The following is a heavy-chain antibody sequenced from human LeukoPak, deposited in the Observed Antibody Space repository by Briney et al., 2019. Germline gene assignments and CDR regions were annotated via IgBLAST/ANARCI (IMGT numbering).Heavy chain of an antibody. J-gene: IGHJ4*02. V-gene: IGHV3-23*01. CDR3: ARLAITGSYTYDDY. Sequence: HTGGSLRLSCAASGFTFSSYAMSWVRQAPGKGLEWVSAISGSGGTTYYADSVKGRFTISRDNSKNTLYLQISSLRAEDTAVYYCARLAITGSYTYDDYWGQGTLVTVPS. CDR1: GFTFSSYA. CDR2: ISGSGGTT. D-gene: IGHD3-16*01.